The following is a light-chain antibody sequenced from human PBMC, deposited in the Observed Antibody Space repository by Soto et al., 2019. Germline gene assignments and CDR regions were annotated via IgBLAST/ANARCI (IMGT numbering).Light chain of an antibody. CDR2: GVT. CDR3: CSYAGDSIWV. V-gene: IGLV2-23*02. J-gene: IGLJ3*02. Sequence: QSALTQPASVTGSPGQSITVSCTGTSSDVGSYDLVSWYQQHPGQAPKALIYGVTNRPSWVSDRFSGTMSGNTASLTLSGLQAEDEAEYYCCSYAGDSIWVFGGGTKVTVL. CDR1: SSDVGSYDL.